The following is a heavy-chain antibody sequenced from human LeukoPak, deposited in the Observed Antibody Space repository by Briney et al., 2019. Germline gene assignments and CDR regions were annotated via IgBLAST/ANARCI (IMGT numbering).Heavy chain of an antibody. CDR2: IWYDGSTQ. D-gene: IGHD2-2*01. CDR1: GFTFSSYG. J-gene: IGHJ4*02. CDR3: ARVDCRSTSCSPFDY. V-gene: IGHV3-30*19. Sequence: PGRSLRLPCAASGFTFSSYGMHWVRQAPGKGLEWVAVIWYDGSTQYYADSVRGRFTASRDNSKDTLYLQMNSLRVEDTAVYYCARVDCRSTSCSPFDYWGQGTLVTVSS.